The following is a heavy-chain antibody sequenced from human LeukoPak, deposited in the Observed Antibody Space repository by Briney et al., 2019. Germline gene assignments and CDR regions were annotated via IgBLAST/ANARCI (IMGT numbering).Heavy chain of an antibody. V-gene: IGHV3-30*02. J-gene: IGHJ4*02. Sequence: PGGSLRLSCAASGFTFSSYGMHWVRQAPGKGLEWVAFIRYDGSNKYYADSVKGRFTISRDNSKNTLYLQMNSLRAEDTAVYYCAKDLLYDSSGYGLFDYWGQGTLVTVSS. CDR3: AKDLLYDSSGYGLFDY. D-gene: IGHD3-22*01. CDR2: IRYDGSNK. CDR1: GFTFSSYG.